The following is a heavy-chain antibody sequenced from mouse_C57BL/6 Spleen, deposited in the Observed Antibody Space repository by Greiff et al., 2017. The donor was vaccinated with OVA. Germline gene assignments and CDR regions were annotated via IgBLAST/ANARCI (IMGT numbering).Heavy chain of an antibody. CDR3: TRDGYAYGYDRYFDV. CDR2: ISSGGDYI. D-gene: IGHD2-2*01. V-gene: IGHV5-9-1*02. CDR1: GFTFSSYA. Sequence: EVNLVESGEGLVKPGGSLKLSCAASGFTFSSYAMSWVRQTPEKRLEWVAYISSGGDYIYYADTVKGRFTISRDNARNTLYLQMSSLKSEDTAMYYCTRDGYAYGYDRYFDVWGTGTTVTVSS. J-gene: IGHJ1*03.